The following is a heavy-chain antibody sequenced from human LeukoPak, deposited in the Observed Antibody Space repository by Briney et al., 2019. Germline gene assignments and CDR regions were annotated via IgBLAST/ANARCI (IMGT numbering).Heavy chain of an antibody. V-gene: IGHV1-18*01. CDR1: GYTFTTYN. CDR2: ISGYNGNT. CDR3: ASEKLESNQLWLSDDYYYYMDV. Sequence: ASVKVSCKASGYTFTTYNINWVRQAPGQGLEWMGWISGYNGNTNYAQKLQGRVTMTTDTSTSTAYMELRSLRSEDTAVYYCASEKLESNQLWLSDDYYYYMDVWGKGTTVTVSS. J-gene: IGHJ6*03. D-gene: IGHD5-18*01.